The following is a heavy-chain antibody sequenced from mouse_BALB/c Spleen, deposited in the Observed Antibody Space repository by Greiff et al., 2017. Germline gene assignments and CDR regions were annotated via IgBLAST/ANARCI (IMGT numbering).Heavy chain of an antibody. CDR2: ISSGGST. CDR3: ARGRDYYGSRTWLAD. Sequence: EVQLVESGGGLVKPGGSLKLSCAASGFTFSSYAMSWVRQTPEKRLEWVASISSGGSTYYPDSVKGRFTISRDNARNILYLQMSSLRSEDTAMYYCARGRDYYGSRTWLADWGQGTLVTVSA. D-gene: IGHD1-1*01. J-gene: IGHJ3*01. CDR1: GFTFSSYA. V-gene: IGHV5-6-5*01.